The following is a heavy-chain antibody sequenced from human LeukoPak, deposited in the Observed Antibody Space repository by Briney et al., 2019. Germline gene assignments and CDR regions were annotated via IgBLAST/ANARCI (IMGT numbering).Heavy chain of an antibody. J-gene: IGHJ4*02. Sequence: PGGSLRPSCAASGFTFSDYYMSWIRQAPGKGLEWVSYISSSGSTIYYADSVKGRFTISRDNAKNSLYLQMNSLRAEDTAVYYCARDPDPYGDYVSTGYFDYWGQGTLVTVSS. V-gene: IGHV3-11*04. CDR1: GFTFSDYY. CDR3: ARDPDPYGDYVSTGYFDY. D-gene: IGHD4-17*01. CDR2: ISSSGSTI.